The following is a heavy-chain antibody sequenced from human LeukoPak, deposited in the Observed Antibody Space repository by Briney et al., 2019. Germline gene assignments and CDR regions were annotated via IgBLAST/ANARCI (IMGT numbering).Heavy chain of an antibody. CDR2: INHSGST. J-gene: IGHJ6*02. Sequence: SETLSLTCAVYGGSFSGYYWSWIRQPPGKGLEWIGEINHSGSTNYNPSLKSRVTISVDTSKNQFSLKRSSVTAADTAVYYCARYDFWSGFDWGQGTTVTVSS. CDR3: ARYDFWSGFD. CDR1: GGSFSGYY. D-gene: IGHD3-3*01. V-gene: IGHV4-34*01.